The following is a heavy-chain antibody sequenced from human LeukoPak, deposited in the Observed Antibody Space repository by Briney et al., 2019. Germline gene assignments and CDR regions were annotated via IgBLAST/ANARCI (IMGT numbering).Heavy chain of an antibody. V-gene: IGHV3-21*01. J-gene: IGHJ4*02. CDR2: ISSSSSYI. CDR3: ARGAGGYGSGSYYTRFDY. CDR1: GFTFSSYS. Sequence: GGSLRLSCAASGFTFSSYSMNWVRQAPGKGLEWVSSISSSSSYIYYADSVKGRFTISRDNAKNSLYLQMNSLRAEDTAVYYCARGAGGYGSGSYYTRFDYWGQGTLVAVSP. D-gene: IGHD3-10*01.